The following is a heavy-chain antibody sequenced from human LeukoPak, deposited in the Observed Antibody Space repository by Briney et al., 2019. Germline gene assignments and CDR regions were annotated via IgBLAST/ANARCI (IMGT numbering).Heavy chain of an antibody. CDR1: GYTFTGYY. D-gene: IGHD3-10*01. CDR2: INPNSGGT. J-gene: IGHJ6*03. CDR3: ARDQGSGIYYYYYMDV. Sequence: ASVKVSCKASGYTFTGYYMHWVRQAPGQGLEWMGWINPNSGGTNYAQKFQGRVTMTRDTSISTAYMELSRLRSDDTAVYYCARDQGSGIYYYYYMDVWGKGTTVAISS. V-gene: IGHV1-2*02.